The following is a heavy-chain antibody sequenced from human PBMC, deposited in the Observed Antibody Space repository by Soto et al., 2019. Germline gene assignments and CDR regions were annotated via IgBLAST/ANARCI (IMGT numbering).Heavy chain of an antibody. CDR1: GFTFSSYA. CDR2: ISYDGSNK. J-gene: IGHJ4*02. Sequence: PVGSLRLSCSASGFTFSSYAMHWFRQAPGKGLEWVAVISYDGSNKYYADSVKGRFTISRDNSKNTLYLQMNSLRAEDTAVYYCAGDLENSPIYWGQGTLVTVSS. CDR3: AGDLENSPIY. V-gene: IGHV3-30-3*01. D-gene: IGHD2-15*01.